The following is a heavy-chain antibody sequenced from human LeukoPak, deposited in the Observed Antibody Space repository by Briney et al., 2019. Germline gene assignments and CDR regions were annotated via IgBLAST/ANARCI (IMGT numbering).Heavy chain of an antibody. CDR3: EAWGGV. D-gene: IGHD3-16*01. V-gene: IGHV3-7*05. CDR1: GFTFSNYW. J-gene: IGHJ6*02. Sequence: GGSLRLSCIASGFTFSNYWMSWVRQAPGKGLEWVANIKKEGSGEYYVDSVKGRFSISRDNAKNSLYLQMNSLRVEDTAVYYCEAWGGVLGQGTTVTVSS. CDR2: IKKEGSGE.